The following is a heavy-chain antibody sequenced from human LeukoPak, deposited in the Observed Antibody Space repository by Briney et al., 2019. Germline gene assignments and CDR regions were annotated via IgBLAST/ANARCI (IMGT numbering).Heavy chain of an antibody. V-gene: IGHV4-59*01. Sequence: SETLSLPCTVSGGPITTYYWSWIRQSPGKGLEWIGDNYYSGGTNYKPSLKRRVTLPIDAPKNEFSLRLSSVTAAEPAIYYGATDNPANSFDPGGQGTLVTVSS. D-gene: IGHD1-14*01. CDR1: GGPITTYY. CDR2: NYYSGGT. J-gene: IGHJ5*02. CDR3: ATDNPANSFDP.